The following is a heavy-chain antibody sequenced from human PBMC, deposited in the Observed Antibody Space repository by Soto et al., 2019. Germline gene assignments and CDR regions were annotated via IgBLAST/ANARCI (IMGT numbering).Heavy chain of an antibody. CDR1: GFPFSSYE. D-gene: IGHD1-26*01. CDR2: ISSSGSTI. Sequence: GGSLRLSCAASGFPFSSYEMNWVRQAPGKGLEWVSYISSSGSTIYYADSVKGRFTISRDNAKNSLYPQMNSLRAEDTAVYCWAREASSGSYWFDPWGQGTLVTVSS. V-gene: IGHV3-48*03. J-gene: IGHJ5*02. CDR3: AREASSGSYWFDP.